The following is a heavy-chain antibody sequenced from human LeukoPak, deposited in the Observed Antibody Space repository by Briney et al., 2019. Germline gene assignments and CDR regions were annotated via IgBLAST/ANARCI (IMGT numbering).Heavy chain of an antibody. CDR2: ISSSGSTI. D-gene: IGHD3-10*01. J-gene: IGHJ4*02. Sequence: TGGSLRLSCAASGFTFSSYEMNWGRQAPGKGLEWVSYISSSGSTIYYADSVKVRFTISIDNAKNSLYLQMNSLRAEDTAVYYCAREEGTPYFDYWGQGTLVTVSS. CDR3: AREEGTPYFDY. CDR1: GFTFSSYE. V-gene: IGHV3-48*03.